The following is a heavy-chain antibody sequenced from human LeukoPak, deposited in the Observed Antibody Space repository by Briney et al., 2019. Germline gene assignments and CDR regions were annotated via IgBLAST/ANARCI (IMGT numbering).Heavy chain of an antibody. V-gene: IGHV3-21*01. CDR2: ISSSSYI. CDR1: GFTFSSYS. Sequence: GGSLRLSCAASGFTFSSYSMNWVRQAPGKGLEWVSSISSSSYIYYADSVKGRFTISRDNAKNSLYLQMNSLRAEDTAVYYCARDRAVAGTGWWFDPWGQGTLVTVSS. D-gene: IGHD6-19*01. CDR3: ARDRAVAGTGWWFDP. J-gene: IGHJ5*02.